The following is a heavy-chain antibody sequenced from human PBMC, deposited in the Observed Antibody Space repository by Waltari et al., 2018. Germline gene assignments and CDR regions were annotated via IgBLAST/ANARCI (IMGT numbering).Heavy chain of an antibody. CDR2: MNPNSGNT. V-gene: IGHV1-8*01. D-gene: IGHD3-3*01. CDR1: GYTFTSYD. J-gene: IGHJ6*03. Sequence: QVQLVQSGAEVKKPGASVKVSCKASGYTFTSYDINWVRQATGQGLEWMGWMNPNSGNTGYAKKFQGRVTMTRNTSISTAYMELSSLRSEDTAGYYCARVPLYDFWSGYYLPYYYYYMDVWGKGTTVTVSS. CDR3: ARVPLYDFWSGYYLPYYYYYMDV.